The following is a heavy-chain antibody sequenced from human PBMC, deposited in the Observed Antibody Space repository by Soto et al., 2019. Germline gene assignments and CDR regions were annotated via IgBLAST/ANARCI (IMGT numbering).Heavy chain of an antibody. J-gene: IGHJ4*02. V-gene: IGHV2-5*01. CDR3: ARRRVADKLIAFDY. CDR2: IYYNDDK. Sequence: KESGPTLVKPTQTLTLTCTVSGFSLTPNGVGVGWIRQPPGKALEWLALIYYNDDKRYSPSLRNRLTITKDTSKNQVVLTMSNMDPVDTATYYCARRRVADKLIAFDYWGQGTLVTVSS. D-gene: IGHD2-21*01. CDR1: GFSLTPNGVG.